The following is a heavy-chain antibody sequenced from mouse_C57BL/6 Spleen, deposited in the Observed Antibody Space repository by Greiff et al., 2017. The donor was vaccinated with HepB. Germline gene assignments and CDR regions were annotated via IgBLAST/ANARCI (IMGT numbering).Heavy chain of an antibody. D-gene: IGHD1-1*02. CDR3: VREGLWSYAMDY. Sequence: EVKVEESGGGLVQPKGSLKLSCAASGFSFNTYAMNWVRQAPGKGLEWVARIRSKSNNYATYYADSVKDRFTISRDDSESMLYLQMNNLKTEDTAMYYCVREGLWSYAMDYWGQGTSVTVSS. J-gene: IGHJ4*01. V-gene: IGHV10-1*01. CDR1: GFSFNTYA. CDR2: IRSKSNNYAT.